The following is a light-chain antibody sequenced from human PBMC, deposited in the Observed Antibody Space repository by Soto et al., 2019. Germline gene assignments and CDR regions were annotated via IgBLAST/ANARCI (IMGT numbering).Light chain of an antibody. Sequence: HYVLTQPPSASGTPGQRVTIYCSGSSSNIGSNYVYWYQQLPGTAPKLLIYRNNQRPSGVPDRFSGSKSGTSASLAISGLRSEDEADYYCAAWDDSLSGVVFGGGTKVTVL. CDR2: RNN. J-gene: IGLJ2*01. CDR1: SSNIGSNY. V-gene: IGLV1-47*01. CDR3: AAWDDSLSGVV.